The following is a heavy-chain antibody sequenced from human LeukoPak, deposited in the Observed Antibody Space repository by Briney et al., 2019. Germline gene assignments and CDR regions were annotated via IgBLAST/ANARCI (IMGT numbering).Heavy chain of an antibody. CDR2: ISGSGGST. Sequence: GGSLRLSCAASGFTFSNYAMSWVRQAPGKGLEWVSAISGSGGSTYYADSVKGRFTISRDNSKNTLYLQMNSLRAEDTAVYYCAKTAAKILLWFGELPVAGIDYWGQGTLVTVSS. CDR1: GFTFSNYA. D-gene: IGHD3-10*01. J-gene: IGHJ4*02. CDR3: AKTAAKILLWFGELPVAGIDY. V-gene: IGHV3-23*01.